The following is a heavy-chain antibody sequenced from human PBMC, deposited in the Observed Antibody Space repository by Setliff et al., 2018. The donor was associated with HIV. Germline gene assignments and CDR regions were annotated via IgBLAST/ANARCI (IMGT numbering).Heavy chain of an antibody. CDR3: ARTPEDYDQYFFDR. V-gene: IGHV4-4*07. CDR1: GGSISTYY. D-gene: IGHD3-22*01. CDR2: IYASGST. J-gene: IGHJ4*02. Sequence: SETLSLTCSVSGGSISTYYWNWVRQPAGKGLEWIGRIYASGSTSYNPSLKSRVTMSVDTSKNQFSLKLSPVTAADTAVYYCARTPEDYDQYFFDRWGQGTLVTVSS.